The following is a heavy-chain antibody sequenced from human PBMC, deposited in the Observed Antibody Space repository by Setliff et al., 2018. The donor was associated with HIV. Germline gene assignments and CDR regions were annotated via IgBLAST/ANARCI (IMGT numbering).Heavy chain of an antibody. D-gene: IGHD1-26*01. Sequence: ASVKVSCKASGHTFTSNHMHWGRQAPGQGLEWMGTINPSGGDTIYAPEFQGRVTMTTDTSTRTAYMELSGLTSEDTAVYFCIVNIVGPVTGLDRWGPGTLVTVSS. CDR2: INPSGGDT. CDR1: GHTFTSNH. J-gene: IGHJ5*02. CDR3: IVNIVGPVTGLDR. V-gene: IGHV1-46*01.